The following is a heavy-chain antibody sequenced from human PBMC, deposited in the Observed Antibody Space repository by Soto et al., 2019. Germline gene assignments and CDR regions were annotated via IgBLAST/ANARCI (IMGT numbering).Heavy chain of an antibody. V-gene: IGHV4-59*01. CDR2: IYYSGST. Sequence: SGTLALTFTVSGCSISSYYGNWIRQPPGKGLEWIAYIYYSGSTNYNPSLKSRVTLSVDTSKNQFSLNLSSVTAADTAVYYCARGYSSSLDYFDYWGQGTLVNVSS. CDR1: GCSISSYY. D-gene: IGHD6-6*01. CDR3: ARGYSSSLDYFDY. J-gene: IGHJ4*02.